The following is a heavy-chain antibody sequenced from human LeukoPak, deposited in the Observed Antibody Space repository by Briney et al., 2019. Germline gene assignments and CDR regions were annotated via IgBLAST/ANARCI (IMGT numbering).Heavy chain of an antibody. CDR3: ARDPFYYDAAGSDDY. D-gene: IGHD3-22*01. CDR2: ISSGSTYI. V-gene: IGHV3-21*01. CDR1: EFTFNSYS. J-gene: IGHJ4*02. Sequence: GGSLRLSCAASEFTFNSYSFNWIRQPPGEGLEWVSSISSGSTYIYYSDSVKGRFTVSRDNAKNSLYLQMNNLRAEDTAVYYCARDPFYYDAAGSDDYWGQGTLVTVSP.